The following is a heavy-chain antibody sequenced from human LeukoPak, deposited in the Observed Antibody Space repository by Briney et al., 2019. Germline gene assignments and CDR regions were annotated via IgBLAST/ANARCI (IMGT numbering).Heavy chain of an antibody. J-gene: IGHJ4*02. D-gene: IGHD1-26*01. V-gene: IGHV3-20*04. Sequence: GGSLRLSCAASGYTFADYGMRWVRQAPGKGLEWVCGINWKSGSTGYADSVKGRFTITRDNAKNSLYLQMNSLRAEDTALYYCARLGGSQEIDDWGQGTPVTVSS. CDR3: ARLGGSQEIDD. CDR2: INWKSGST. CDR1: GYTFADYG.